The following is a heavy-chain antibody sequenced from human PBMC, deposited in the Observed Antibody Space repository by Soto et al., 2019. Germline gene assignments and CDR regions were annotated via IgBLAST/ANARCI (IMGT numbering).Heavy chain of an antibody. J-gene: IGHJ6*02. Sequence: SETLSLTCTVSGGAISSYYWSWIRQPPGKGLEWIGNIYYSGSTNYNPSLKSRVTISVDTSKNQFSLKLSSVTAADTAVYYCARQGVYGSGSYYYYGMDVWGQGTTVTVSS. CDR3: ARQGVYGSGSYYYYGMDV. CDR1: GGAISSYY. D-gene: IGHD3-10*01. V-gene: IGHV4-59*08. CDR2: IYYSGST.